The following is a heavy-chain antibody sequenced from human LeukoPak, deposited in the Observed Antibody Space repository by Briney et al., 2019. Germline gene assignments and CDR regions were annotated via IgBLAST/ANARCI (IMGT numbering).Heavy chain of an antibody. CDR1: GYTFTSYY. CDR2: INPSGGST. V-gene: IGHV1-46*01. D-gene: IGHD3-22*01. J-gene: IGHJ6*03. Sequence: ASVKVSCKASGYTFTSYYMHWVRQAPGQGLEWMGIINPSGGSTSYAQKFQGRVTMTRDTSTSTVYMELSSLRSEDTAVYYCARTVTYYDSSGFYYYYYMDVWGKGNTVTISS. CDR3: ARTVTYYDSSGFYYYYYMDV.